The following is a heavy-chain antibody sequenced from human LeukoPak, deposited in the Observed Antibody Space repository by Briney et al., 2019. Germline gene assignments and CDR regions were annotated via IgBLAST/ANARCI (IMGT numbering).Heavy chain of an antibody. Sequence: ASVKVSCKASGYTFTGYYMHWVRQAPGQGLEWMGWINPNNGGTNYAQKLQGRVTMTTDTSTSTAYMELRSLRSDDTAVYYCARRMMVRGVENAFDIWGQGTMVTVSS. CDR2: INPNNGGT. V-gene: IGHV1-2*02. CDR3: ARRMMVRGVENAFDI. CDR1: GYTFTGYY. D-gene: IGHD3-10*01. J-gene: IGHJ3*02.